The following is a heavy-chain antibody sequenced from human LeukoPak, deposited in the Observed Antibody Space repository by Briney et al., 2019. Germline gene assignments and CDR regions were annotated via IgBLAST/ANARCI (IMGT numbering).Heavy chain of an antibody. Sequence: PSETLSLTCAVYGGPFSGYYWSWIRQPPGKGLEWIGEINHSGSTNYNPSLKSRVTISVDTSKNQFSLKLSSVTAADTAVYYCARGSGYSYGTDFDYWGQGTLVTVSS. J-gene: IGHJ4*02. CDR3: ARGSGYSYGTDFDY. CDR2: INHSGST. D-gene: IGHD5-18*01. V-gene: IGHV4-34*01. CDR1: GGPFSGYY.